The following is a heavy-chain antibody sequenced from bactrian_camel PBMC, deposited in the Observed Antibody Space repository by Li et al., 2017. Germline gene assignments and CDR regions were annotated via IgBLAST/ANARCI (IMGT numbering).Heavy chain of an antibody. CDR1: IMIVNAYC. CDR2: IARQGGT. D-gene: IGHD6*01. Sequence: HVQLVESGGGSVQAGGSLTLSCTPSIMIVNAYCMAWFRQAPGKEREGVAGIARQGGTSYADSVKGRFTISKDNAKNILYLQMNNLKVEDTAMYYCAADGVNLQLARGYNYWGQGTQVTVS. CDR3: AADGVNLQLARGYNY. V-gene: IGHV3S53*01. J-gene: IGHJ4*01.